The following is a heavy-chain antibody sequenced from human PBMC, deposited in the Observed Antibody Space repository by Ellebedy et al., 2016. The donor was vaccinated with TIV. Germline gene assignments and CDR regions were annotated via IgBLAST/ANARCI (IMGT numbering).Heavy chain of an antibody. Sequence: GESLKISCAASGFTFSTYAMSWVRQAPGKGLEWVSIVNGRGDTNYADSVKGRFTISRDDSKNTVYLQMNSLRVEDTAVYYCARDGYAYATDVWGQGTTVTVSS. CDR1: GFTFSTYA. J-gene: IGHJ6*02. V-gene: IGHV3-23*01. CDR2: VNGRGDT. CDR3: ARDGYAYATDV. D-gene: IGHD5-18*01.